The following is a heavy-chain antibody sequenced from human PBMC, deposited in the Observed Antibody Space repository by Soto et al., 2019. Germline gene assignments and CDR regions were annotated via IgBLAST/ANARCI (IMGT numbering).Heavy chain of an antibody. CDR2: ISSRSSTT. Sequence: QVQLVESGGGLVKPGGSLRLSCAASGFTFSDYYMSWIRQAPGKGLEWVSYISSRSSTTNYEDSVKGRFTISRDNAKNTLYLQMNSLRAEDTAVYYCARDHHRYSGYDYVDYWGQGTLVTVSS. CDR1: GFTFSDYY. V-gene: IGHV3-11*05. J-gene: IGHJ4*02. CDR3: ARDHHRYSGYDYVDY. D-gene: IGHD5-12*01.